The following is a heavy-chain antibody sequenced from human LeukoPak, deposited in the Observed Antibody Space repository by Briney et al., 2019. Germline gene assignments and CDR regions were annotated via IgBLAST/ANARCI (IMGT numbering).Heavy chain of an antibody. Sequence: SETLSLTCAVSGGSISSGGYSWSWIRRPPGKGLEWIGYIYYSGSTYYNPSLKSRVTISVDTSKNQFSLKLSSVTAADTAVYYCARGYSSSWYFNWFDPWGQGTLVTVSS. J-gene: IGHJ5*02. CDR1: GGSISSGGYS. D-gene: IGHD6-13*01. CDR2: IYYSGST. CDR3: ARGYSSSWYFNWFDP. V-gene: IGHV4-30-4*07.